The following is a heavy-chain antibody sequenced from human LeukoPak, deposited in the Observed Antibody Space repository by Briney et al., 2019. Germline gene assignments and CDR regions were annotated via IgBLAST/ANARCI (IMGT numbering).Heavy chain of an antibody. D-gene: IGHD6-13*01. CDR3: TRDVAQSCSWYGEFDY. J-gene: IGHJ4*02. CDR1: GFSFSNHC. V-gene: IGHV3-74*03. Sequence: GGPLRLSCAPSGFSFSNHCMHWVRQVPGKGLVWVSRINSDESSTTYADSGKGRFTISRDNAKNTLYLQMNSLRDEDTAVDCCTRDVAQSCSWYGEFDYWGQGTQVTVSS. CDR2: INSDESST.